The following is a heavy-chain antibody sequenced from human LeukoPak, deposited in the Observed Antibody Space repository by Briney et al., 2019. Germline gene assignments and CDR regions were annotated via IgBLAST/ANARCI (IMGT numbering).Heavy chain of an antibody. V-gene: IGHV1-8*01. CDR1: GYTFTSSD. CDR2: MYPNSGNR. CDR3: ARGGSDILTGYYSI. J-gene: IGHJ4*02. D-gene: IGHD3-9*01. Sequence: ASVKVSCKASGYTFTSSDINWVRQATAQGLEWMGWMYPNSGNRGYAQKFQGRVTMTRKHYISTAYMELSSLRSEDTAVYYFARGGSDILTGYYSIWGQGTLVTVSS.